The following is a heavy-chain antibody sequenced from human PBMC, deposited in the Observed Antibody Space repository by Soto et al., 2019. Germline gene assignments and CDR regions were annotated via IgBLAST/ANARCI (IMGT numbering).Heavy chain of an antibody. V-gene: IGHV3-33*01. CDR2: IWYDGSNK. CDR1: GFTFSSYG. J-gene: IGHJ6*04. Sequence: PGGALRLSCAASGFTFSSYGMHWVRQAPGKGLEWVAVIWYDGSNKYYADSVKGRFTISRDNSKNTLYLQMNSLRAEDTAVYYCARDQKSITMFGVALRDDYGMDVWGKGTTVTVSS. D-gene: IGHD3-3*01. CDR3: ARDQKSITMFGVALRDDYGMDV.